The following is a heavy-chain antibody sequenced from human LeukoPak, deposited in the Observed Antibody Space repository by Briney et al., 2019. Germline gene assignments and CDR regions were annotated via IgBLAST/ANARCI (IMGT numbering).Heavy chain of an antibody. CDR3: ARLLLGTTLDY. J-gene: IGHJ4*02. CDR1: GGSFTSYY. CDR2: VYTSGNT. D-gene: IGHD1-26*01. V-gene: IGHV4-4*09. Sequence: SETLSLTCTVSGGSFTSYYWSWIRQPPGKGLEWIGYVYTSGNTNYNPTLKSRVTISVDTSTKQFSLKLSSVTAEDTAVYCCARLLLGTTLDYWGQGNLVTVSS.